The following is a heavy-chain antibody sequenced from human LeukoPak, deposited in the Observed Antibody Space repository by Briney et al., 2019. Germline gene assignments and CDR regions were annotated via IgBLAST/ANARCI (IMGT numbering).Heavy chain of an antibody. J-gene: IGHJ4*02. V-gene: IGHV4-39*07. D-gene: IGHD3-10*01. CDR1: RDSISRGSYY. Sequence: SETLSLTCTVSRDSISRGSYYWSWIRQPPGKGLEWIGEINHSGSTNYNPSLKSRVTISVDTSKNQFSLKLSSVTAVDTAVYYCASYHYGSGRGVIDYWGQGTLVTVSS. CDR2: INHSGST. CDR3: ASYHYGSGRGVIDY.